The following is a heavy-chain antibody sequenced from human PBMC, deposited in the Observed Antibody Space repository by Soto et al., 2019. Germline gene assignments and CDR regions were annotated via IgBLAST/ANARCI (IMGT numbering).Heavy chain of an antibody. CDR3: ARWGTTGGLDV. D-gene: IGHD3-16*01. CDR1: GFTFRSYV. Sequence: QVQLVESGGGVVQPGTSLRVSCVGSGFTFRSYVIHWVRQAPGKGLEWVALTSYDGRDKYYADSVRGRFTISRHNSRNTVDLQMDSLKLEDTALYYCARWGTTGGLDVWGQGTLVSVSS. J-gene: IGHJ1*01. CDR2: TSYDGRDK. V-gene: IGHV3-30*19.